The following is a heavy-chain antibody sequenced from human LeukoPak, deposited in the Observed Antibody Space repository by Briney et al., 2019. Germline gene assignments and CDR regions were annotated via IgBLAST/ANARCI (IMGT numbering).Heavy chain of an antibody. CDR1: GGSFSGYY. V-gene: IGHV4-34*01. Sequence: SETLSLTCAAYGGSFSGYYWSWIRQPPGKGLEWIGEINRSGSTNYNPSLKSRVTISVDTSKIQFSLKLSSVTAADTAVYYCARRGRGYCSSTSCYRAGAFDIWGQGTMVTVSS. J-gene: IGHJ3*02. CDR3: ARRGRGYCSSTSCYRAGAFDI. D-gene: IGHD2-2*02. CDR2: INRSGST.